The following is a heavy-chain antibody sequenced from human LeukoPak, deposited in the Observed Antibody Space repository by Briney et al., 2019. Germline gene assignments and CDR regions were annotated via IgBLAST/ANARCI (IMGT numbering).Heavy chain of an antibody. Sequence: SETLSLTCTVSGGSISSSNYYWGWVRQPPGKGLEWIGNIYYSGSIFYNPSLRSRITISVDTSKNQFSLKLRSVTAADTAVYYCARHYAYGSGAYVPFDYWGQGTLVTVSS. CDR2: IYYSGSI. J-gene: IGHJ4*02. D-gene: IGHD3-10*01. CDR1: GGSISSSNYY. V-gene: IGHV4-39*01. CDR3: ARHYAYGSGAYVPFDY.